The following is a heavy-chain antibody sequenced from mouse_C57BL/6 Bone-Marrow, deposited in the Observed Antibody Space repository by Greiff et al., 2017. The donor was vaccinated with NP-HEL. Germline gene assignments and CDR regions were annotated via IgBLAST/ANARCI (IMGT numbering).Heavy chain of an antibody. Sequence: EVKLVESGGGLVKPGGSLKLSCAASGFTFSDYGMHWVRQAPEKGLEWVAYISSGSSTIYYAETVKGRFTISRDNAKNPLFLQMTSLRSEETAMYYCVRRYYGSSYEVNYALGYWGQGTSVTVSS. CDR2: ISSGSSTI. J-gene: IGHJ4*01. V-gene: IGHV5-17*01. CDR3: VRRYYGSSYEVNYALGY. CDR1: GFTFSDYG. D-gene: IGHD1-1*01.